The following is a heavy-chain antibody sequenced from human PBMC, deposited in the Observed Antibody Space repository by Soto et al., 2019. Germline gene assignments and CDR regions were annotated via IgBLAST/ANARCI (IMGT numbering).Heavy chain of an antibody. CDR3: ALRSMAVVPEY. Sequence: QVQLQESGPGLVKPSETLSLTCAVSGDSISTYYCMWIRQPPGKGLESIGYLYYGRSANYNPSLKSRVTLSVDTSTNQCSLRLSSMTAADTAVYYCALRSMAVVPEYWGQGTLVTVSS. D-gene: IGHD3-22*01. CDR2: LYYGRSA. CDR1: GDSISTYY. V-gene: IGHV4-59*01. J-gene: IGHJ4*02.